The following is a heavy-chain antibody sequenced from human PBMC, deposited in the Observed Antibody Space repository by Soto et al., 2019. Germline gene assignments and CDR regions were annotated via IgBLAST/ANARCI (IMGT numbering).Heavy chain of an antibody. CDR2: ISSSSSTI. Sequence: GGSLRLSCAASGFTFSSYSMNWVRQAPGKGLEWVSYISSSSSTIYYADSVKGRFTISRDNAKNSLYLQMNSLRAEDTAVYYCARDGRFYSNYYYYYMDVWGKGTTVTVSS. D-gene: IGHD4-4*01. V-gene: IGHV3-48*01. J-gene: IGHJ6*03. CDR3: ARDGRFYSNYYYYYMDV. CDR1: GFTFSSYS.